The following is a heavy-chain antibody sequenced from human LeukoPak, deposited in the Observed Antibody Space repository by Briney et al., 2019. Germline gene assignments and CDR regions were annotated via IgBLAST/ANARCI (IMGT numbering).Heavy chain of an antibody. Sequence: GGSLRLSCAASGFTFSSYGMHWVRQAPGKGLEWVAFIRFDGSNKYYADSVKARFTISRDNSKNTLYLRMNSLRAEDTAVYYCARGDGGESTNGGYYFRYWGQGTLVTVSS. CDR1: GFTFSSYG. CDR3: ARGDGGESTNGGYYFRY. D-gene: IGHD2-8*01. CDR2: IRFDGSNK. V-gene: IGHV3-30*02. J-gene: IGHJ4*02.